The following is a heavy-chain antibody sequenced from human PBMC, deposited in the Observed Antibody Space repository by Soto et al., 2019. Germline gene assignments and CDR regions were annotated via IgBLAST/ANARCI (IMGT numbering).Heavy chain of an antibody. Sequence: QLQLQESGSGLVKPSQTLSLTCAVSGGSISSGGYSWSWIRQPPGKGLEWIGYIYHSGRTYYNPSLKSRVTISVDRSKNQFSLKLSSVTAADTAVYYCASGYCSGGSCYSAYGMDVWGQGTTVTVSS. CDR3: ASGYCSGGSCYSAYGMDV. CDR2: IYHSGRT. CDR1: GGSISSGGYS. J-gene: IGHJ6*02. V-gene: IGHV4-30-2*01. D-gene: IGHD2-15*01.